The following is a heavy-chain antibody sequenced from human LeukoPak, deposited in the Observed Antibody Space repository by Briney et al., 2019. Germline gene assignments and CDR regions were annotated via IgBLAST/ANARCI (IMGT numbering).Heavy chain of an antibody. CDR1: GFTFSSYS. D-gene: IGHD6-19*01. CDR3: ARGKYSSGWFDY. Sequence: PGGSLRLSCAASGFTFSSYSMNWVRQAPGKGLEWVSSISSGSSYIYYADSVKDRFTISRDNAKNSLYLQMNSLRAEDTAVYYCARGKYSSGWFDYWGQGTLVTVSS. J-gene: IGHJ4*02. CDR2: ISSGSSYI. V-gene: IGHV3-21*01.